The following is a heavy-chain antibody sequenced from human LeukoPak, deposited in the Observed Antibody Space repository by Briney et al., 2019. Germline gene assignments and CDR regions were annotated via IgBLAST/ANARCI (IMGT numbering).Heavy chain of an antibody. CDR1: GYTFTSYD. CDR2: MNPNSGNT. Sequence: ASVKVSCKASGYTFTSYDINWVRQATGQGLEWMGWMNPNSGNTGYAQKFQGRVTMTRNTSISTAYMELSSLRSEDTAVYYCAREVLWFGELLVGFDPWGQGTLVTVSS. CDR3: AREVLWFGELLVGFDP. J-gene: IGHJ5*02. D-gene: IGHD3-10*01. V-gene: IGHV1-8*01.